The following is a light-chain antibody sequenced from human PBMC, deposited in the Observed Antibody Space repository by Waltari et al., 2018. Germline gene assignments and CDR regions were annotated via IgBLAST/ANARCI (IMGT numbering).Light chain of an antibody. CDR3: CSYAGSSTYV. V-gene: IGLV2-23*02. CDR2: EVS. Sequence: QSALTQPASVSGSPGQSITISCTGTSSDVGSYNLVSWYQQHPGKAPKLMISEVSKRPSGVSTRFSGSKSGNTASLTISGLQAEDEADYYCCSYAGSSTYVFGTGTKVTVL. CDR1: SSDVGSYNL. J-gene: IGLJ1*01.